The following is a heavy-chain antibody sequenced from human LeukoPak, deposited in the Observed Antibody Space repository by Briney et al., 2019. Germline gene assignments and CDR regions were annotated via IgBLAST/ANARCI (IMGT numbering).Heavy chain of an antibody. D-gene: IGHD6-19*01. CDR2: IYYSGST. CDR1: GGSISSYY. CDR3: ARVGSNGWSIDY. V-gene: IGHV4-59*01. J-gene: IGHJ4*02. Sequence: SETLSLTCTVSGGSISSYYWSWIRQPPGKGLEWIGYIYYSGSTNYNPSLKSRVTISVDTSKNQFSLKLSSVTAADTAVYYCARVGSNGWSIDYWGQGTLVTVSS.